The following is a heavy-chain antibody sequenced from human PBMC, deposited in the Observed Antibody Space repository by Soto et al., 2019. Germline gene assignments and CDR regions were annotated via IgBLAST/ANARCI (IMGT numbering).Heavy chain of an antibody. CDR1: GDSITSNSYF. CDR2: FYNSASP. CDR3: ARDPAP. V-gene: IGHV4-31*03. J-gene: IGHJ5*02. Sequence: PSETLSLTCTVSGDSITSNSYFWGWIRQPPGKGLEWIGCFYNSASPYYNPSLKSRVTISVDTSKNQFSLKLSSVTVADTAVYYCARDPAPWGQGALVTVSS.